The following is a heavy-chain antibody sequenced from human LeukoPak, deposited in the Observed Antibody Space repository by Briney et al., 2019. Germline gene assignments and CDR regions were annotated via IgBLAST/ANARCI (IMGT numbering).Heavy chain of an antibody. CDR3: ARQEGEWQRSFGF. J-gene: IGHJ4*02. D-gene: IGHD5-12*01. CDR1: GGSISSGTYY. V-gene: IGHV4-39*01. CDR2: TYYSGTT. Sequence: SETLSLTCTVSGGSISSGTYYWGWVRQSPGKRLEWIGSTYYSGTTYYNPSLKSRVTISADTSKNQFSLKVSSVTASDTAVYYCARQEGEWQRSFGFWGQGTQVTVSS.